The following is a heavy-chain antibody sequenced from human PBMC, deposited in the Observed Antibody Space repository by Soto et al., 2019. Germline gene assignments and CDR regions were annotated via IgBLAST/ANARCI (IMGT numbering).Heavy chain of an antibody. CDR2: IYYSGST. V-gene: IGHV4-59*01. J-gene: IGHJ6*03. D-gene: IGHD5-12*01. Sequence: SETLSLTCTVSGGSISSYYGSWIRQPPGKGLEWIGYIYYSGSTNYNPSLKSRVTISVDTSKNQFALKLSSVTGADTAVYYCARGMGGYDPGRYYYYYMDVWGKGTTVTVSS. CDR3: ARGMGGYDPGRYYYYYMDV. CDR1: GGSISSYY.